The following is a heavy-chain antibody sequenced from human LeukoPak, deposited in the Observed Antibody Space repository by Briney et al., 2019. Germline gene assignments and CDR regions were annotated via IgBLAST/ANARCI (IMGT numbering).Heavy chain of an antibody. J-gene: IGHJ4*02. V-gene: IGHV4-39*07. CDR1: GGSISSSSYY. Sequence: SETLSLTCTVSGGSISSSSYYWGWIRQPPGKGLEWIGSIYYSGSAYYNPSLKSRVTISVDTSKNQLSLNLSSVTAADTAVYYCARGSSGSLWRPFDFWGQGTLVTVSS. D-gene: IGHD1-26*01. CDR3: ARGSSGSLWRPFDF. CDR2: IYYSGSA.